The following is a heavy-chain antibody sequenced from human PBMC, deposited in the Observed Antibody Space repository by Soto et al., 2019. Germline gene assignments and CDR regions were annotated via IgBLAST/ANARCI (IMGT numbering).Heavy chain of an antibody. J-gene: IGHJ4*02. CDR3: AKDIYYFDY. V-gene: IGHV4-59*01. CDR1: GGSISSYY. CDR2: IYYSGST. D-gene: IGHD2-21*01. Sequence: KLRETLSLTCTVSGGSISSYYWSWIRQPPGKGLEWIGYIYYSGSTNYNPSLRSRVTISVDTSKNQFSLKLSSVTAADTAVYYCAKDIYYFDYWGQGTLVTVSS.